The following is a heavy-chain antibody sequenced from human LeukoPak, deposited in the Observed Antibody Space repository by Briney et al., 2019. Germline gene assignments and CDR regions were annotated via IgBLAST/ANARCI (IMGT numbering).Heavy chain of an antibody. CDR1: GFTFSRSP. D-gene: IGHD6-13*01. CDR3: AKGAVAAAVIPEYFQH. CDR2: TSGGGGST. J-gene: IGHJ1*01. Sequence: GGSLRLSCAASGFTFSRSPMNWVRQAPGKGLEWVSATSGGGGSTYYADSVKGRFTISRDNSKNMLYLQMNSLGAEDTAVYYCAKGAVAAAVIPEYFQHWGQGTLVTVSS. V-gene: IGHV3-23*01.